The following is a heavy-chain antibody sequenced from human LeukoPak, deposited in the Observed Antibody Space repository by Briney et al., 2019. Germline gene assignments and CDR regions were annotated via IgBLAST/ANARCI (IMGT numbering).Heavy chain of an antibody. V-gene: IGHV3-30*03. Sequence: GGSLRLSCAASGFTFSSYGMHWVRQAPGKGLEWVAVISYDGSNKYYADSVKGRFTISRDNSKNTLYLQMNSLRAEDTAVYYCARGGYCSGGSCYSSLTTFDMWGQGTMVTVSS. D-gene: IGHD2-15*01. J-gene: IGHJ3*02. CDR1: GFTFSSYG. CDR3: ARGGYCSGGSCYSSLTTFDM. CDR2: ISYDGSNK.